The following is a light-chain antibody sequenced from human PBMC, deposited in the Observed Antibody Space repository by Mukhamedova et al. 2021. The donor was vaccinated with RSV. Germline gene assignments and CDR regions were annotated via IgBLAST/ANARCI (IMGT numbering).Light chain of an antibody. Sequence: LSCRASQSVSSNLAWYQQKPSQAPRLLIYDASARATAIPARFSGSGSGTEFTLTISSMQSEDFAVYYCQQYHNWPPWTFGQGTKV. CDR2: DAS. J-gene: IGKJ1*01. V-gene: IGKV3-15*01. CDR1: QSVSSN. CDR3: QQYHNWPPWT.